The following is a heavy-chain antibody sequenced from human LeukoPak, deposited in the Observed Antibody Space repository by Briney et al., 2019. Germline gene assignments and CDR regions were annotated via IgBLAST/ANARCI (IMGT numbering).Heavy chain of an antibody. CDR1: GDSISSYY. D-gene: IGHD3-3*01. CDR3: ARHARVDFWSGYYGIFDY. Sequence: SETLSLTCTVSGDSISSYYWSWIRQPPGKGLEWLVYIYTSGSTNYNPSLKSRVTISVDTSKNQFSLKLSSVTAADTAVYYCARHARVDFWSGYYGIFDYWGQGTLVTVSS. CDR2: IYTSGST. V-gene: IGHV4-4*09. J-gene: IGHJ4*02.